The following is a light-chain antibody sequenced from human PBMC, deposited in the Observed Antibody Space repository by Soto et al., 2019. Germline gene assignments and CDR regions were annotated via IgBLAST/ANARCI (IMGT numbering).Light chain of an antibody. V-gene: IGKV3-15*01. CDR1: QNLSRN. CDR2: GAS. CDR3: QQDDRWPHT. Sequence: ELVMTKSQATLSVSSGERATLSCRALQNLSRNLAWYQQRPGQAPRLLIHGASTRATGVPARFSGSGSGTDFALTIGSLQSEDFAVYYCQQDDRWPHTFCQGTKLQIK. J-gene: IGKJ2*01.